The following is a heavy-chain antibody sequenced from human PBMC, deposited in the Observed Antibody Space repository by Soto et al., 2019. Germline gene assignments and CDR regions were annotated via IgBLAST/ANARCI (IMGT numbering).Heavy chain of an antibody. CDR2: INPNSGGT. CDR1: GYTFTGYY. D-gene: IGHD5-12*01. CDR3: ARVYSGYDVYYFDY. J-gene: IGHJ4*02. Sequence: ASVKVSFKASGYTFTGYYMHWVRQAPGQGLEWMGWINPNSGGTNYAQKFQGRVTMTRDTSISTAYMELSRLRSDDTAVYYCARVYSGYDVYYFDYWGQGTLVTVSS. V-gene: IGHV1-2*02.